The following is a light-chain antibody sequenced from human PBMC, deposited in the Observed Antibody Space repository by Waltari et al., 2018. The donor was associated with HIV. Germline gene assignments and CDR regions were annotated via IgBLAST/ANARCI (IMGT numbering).Light chain of an antibody. V-gene: IGLV3-21*04. CDR3: QVWDRSSDHWV. J-gene: IGLJ3*02. Sequence: SYVLTQPPSVSVAPGETARITCGGNNIGGKSVHWYQQKPGQAPVLLILDGSDRPPGSPGRVSGSNSGNTATLTISRVEAGDEADYYCQVWDRSSDHWVFGGGTKLPVL. CDR2: DGS. CDR1: NIGGKS.